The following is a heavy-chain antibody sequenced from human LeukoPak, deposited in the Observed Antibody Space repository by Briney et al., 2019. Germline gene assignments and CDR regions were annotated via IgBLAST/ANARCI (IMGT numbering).Heavy chain of an antibody. V-gene: IGHV3-15*01. CDR3: TTDFGDYEAY. CDR2: IKRITDGGAT. J-gene: IGHJ4*02. D-gene: IGHD4-17*01. Sequence: GGSLRLSCAASGVDFVKAWMSWVRQAPGKGLEWVGRIKRITDGGATDYAAPVKGRFIISRDDSKNTVFLQMNSLKTEDTAVCYCTTDFGDYEAYWGQGTLVTVSS. CDR1: GVDFVKAW.